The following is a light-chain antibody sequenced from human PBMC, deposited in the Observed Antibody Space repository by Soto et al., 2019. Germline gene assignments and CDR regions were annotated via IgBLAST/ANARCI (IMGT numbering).Light chain of an antibody. J-gene: IGKJ3*01. Sequence: EIVLTQSPGTLSLSPGERATLSCRASQSVSSNNLAWYQQRPGQAPRGVSYGASTRATCIPERFSGSGSGTDFTLTISRLEPAELAGYSCKQYGMHPITFGPGTKVAIK. CDR3: KQYGMHPIT. CDR1: QSVSSNN. CDR2: GAS. V-gene: IGKV3-20*01.